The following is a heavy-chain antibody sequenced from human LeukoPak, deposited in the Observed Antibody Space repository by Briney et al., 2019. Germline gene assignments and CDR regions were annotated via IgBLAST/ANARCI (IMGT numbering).Heavy chain of an antibody. V-gene: IGHV4-4*07. J-gene: IGHJ4*02. CDR3: ARSGYSSSWYEY. CDR1: GGSISSYY. Sequence: SETLSLTCTVSGGSISSYYWNWIRQPAGKGLEWIGRIYTSGSTNYNPSLKSRVTMSVDTSNNQFSLKLSSVTAADTAVYYCARSGYSSSWYEYWGQGTLVTVSS. CDR2: IYTSGST. D-gene: IGHD6-13*01.